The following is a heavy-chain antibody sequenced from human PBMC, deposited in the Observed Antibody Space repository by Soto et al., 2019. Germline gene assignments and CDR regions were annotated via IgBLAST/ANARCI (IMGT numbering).Heavy chain of an antibody. CDR3: ARRTVTTGYYCYMDV. D-gene: IGHD4-17*01. V-gene: IGHV1-18*01. J-gene: IGHJ6*03. Sequence: GASVKVSCKASGYTFTSYGISWVRQAPGQGLEWMGWISAYNGNTNYAQKLQGRVTMTTDTSTSTAYMELRSLRSDDTAVYYCARRTVTTGYYCYMDVWGKGTTVTVSS. CDR2: ISAYNGNT. CDR1: GYTFTSYG.